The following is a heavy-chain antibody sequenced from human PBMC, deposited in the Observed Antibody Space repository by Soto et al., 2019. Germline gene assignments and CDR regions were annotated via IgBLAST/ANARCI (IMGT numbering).Heavy chain of an antibody. CDR3: ATYYYDSSGYYPKFDY. Sequence: GASVKVSCKVSGYTPTELSMHWVRQAPGKGLEWMGGFDPEDGETIYAQKFQGRVTMTEDTSTDTAYMELSSLRSEDTAVYYCATYYYDSSGYYPKFDYWGQGTLVTVSS. CDR2: FDPEDGET. CDR1: GYTPTELS. J-gene: IGHJ4*02. D-gene: IGHD3-22*01. V-gene: IGHV1-24*01.